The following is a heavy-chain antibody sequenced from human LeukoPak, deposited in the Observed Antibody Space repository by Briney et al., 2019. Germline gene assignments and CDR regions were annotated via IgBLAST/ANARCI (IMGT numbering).Heavy chain of an antibody. J-gene: IGHJ4*02. CDR2: IYYSGST. CDR1: GGSISSYY. CDR3: ARSMATITRIDY. D-gene: IGHD5-24*01. V-gene: IGHV4-59*01. Sequence: SETLSLTCTVSGGSISSYYWSWIRQPPGKGLEWIGYIYYSGSTNYNPSLKSRVTISVDTSKNQFSLKLSSVTAADTAVYCCARSMATITRIDYWGQGTLVTVSS.